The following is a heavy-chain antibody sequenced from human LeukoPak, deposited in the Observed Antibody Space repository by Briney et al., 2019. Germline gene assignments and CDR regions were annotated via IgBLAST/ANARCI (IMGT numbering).Heavy chain of an antibody. CDR1: GGSISSSNW. V-gene: IGHV4-4*02. Sequence: PSETLSLTCTVSGGSISSSNWWSWVRQPPGKGLEWIGEIYHSGSTNYNPSLKSRVTISVDKSKNQFSLKLSSVTAADTAVYYCARGSGYSSSWYAEYFQHWGQGTLVTVSS. J-gene: IGHJ1*01. D-gene: IGHD6-13*01. CDR3: ARGSGYSSSWYAEYFQH. CDR2: IYHSGST.